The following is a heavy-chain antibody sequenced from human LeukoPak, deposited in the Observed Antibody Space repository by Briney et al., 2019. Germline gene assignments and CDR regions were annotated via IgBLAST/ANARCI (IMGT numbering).Heavy chain of an antibody. CDR1: GFTFSSYS. CDR2: ITSSSSYI. J-gene: IGHJ4*02. Sequence: PGRSLRLSCAASGFTFSSYSMNWVRQAPGKGLEWVSSITSSSSYIYYADSVKGRFTISRDNAKNSLYLQMNSLRAEDTAVYYCARVVHSSGWYEDRLIDYWGQGTLVTVSS. V-gene: IGHV3-21*01. D-gene: IGHD6-19*01. CDR3: ARVVHSSGWYEDRLIDY.